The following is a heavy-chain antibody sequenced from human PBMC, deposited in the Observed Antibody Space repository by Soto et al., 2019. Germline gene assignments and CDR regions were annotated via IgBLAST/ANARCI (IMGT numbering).Heavy chain of an antibody. CDR1: GGSISSSSHS. J-gene: IGHJ4*02. D-gene: IGHD3-22*01. V-gene: IGHV4-39*01. Sequence: QLQLQESGPGLVKPSETLSLTCTVPGGSISSSSHSWGWIRQPPGKGLEWIGSLYYTGSTYSNPSLKSRVTISGDTSKNLFSLKLSAVTAADTAVYYCARLRVSGRHYASSGFYPETSSHWGQGTLVTVSS. CDR3: ARLRVSGRHYASSGFYPETSSH. CDR2: LYYTGST.